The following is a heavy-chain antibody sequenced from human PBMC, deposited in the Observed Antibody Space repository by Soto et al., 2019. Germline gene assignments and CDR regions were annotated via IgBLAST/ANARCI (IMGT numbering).Heavy chain of an antibody. CDR3: ANLPRVPDAIRVAYYYYYDMDV. Sequence: RRVSGAAAGFSFSSYAMSWVRQAPEKGLELVSAISGSGGSTFYADSVKGRFTISRDNSKNTLYLQMNRLRAEDTAVYYCANLPRVPDAIRVAYYYYYDMDVWDQGTTVTVSS. CDR2: ISGSGGST. CDR1: GFSFSSYA. V-gene: IGHV3-23*01. D-gene: IGHD2-2*02. J-gene: IGHJ6*02.